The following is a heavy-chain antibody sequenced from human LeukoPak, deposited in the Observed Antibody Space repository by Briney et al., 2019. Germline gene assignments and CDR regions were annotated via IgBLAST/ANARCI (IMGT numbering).Heavy chain of an antibody. CDR2: IYYSGST. V-gene: IGHV4-39*01. Sequence: PSETLSLTCTASGGSISSSSYYWGWIRQPPGKGLEWIGSIYYSGSTYYNPSLKSRVTISVDTSKNQFSLKLSSVTAADTAVYYCARQLGSRYNWNYLGDYWGQGTLVTVSS. J-gene: IGHJ4*02. CDR1: GGSISSSSYY. D-gene: IGHD1-7*01. CDR3: ARQLGSRYNWNYLGDY.